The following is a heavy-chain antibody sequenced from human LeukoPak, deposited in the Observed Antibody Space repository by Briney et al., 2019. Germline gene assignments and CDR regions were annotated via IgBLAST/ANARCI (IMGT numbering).Heavy chain of an antibody. V-gene: IGHV3-23*01. Sequence: PGRSLRLSCAASGFTFSSYAMSWVRQAPGKGLEWVSSISGSGRSIYYADSVKGRFTISRDSSKNTLYLQMNSLRAEDTAVYYCAKTTAVATPPLYFQNWGQGTLVTVSS. J-gene: IGHJ1*01. CDR1: GFTFSSYA. CDR2: ISGSGRSI. CDR3: AKTTAVATPPLYFQN. D-gene: IGHD4-23*01.